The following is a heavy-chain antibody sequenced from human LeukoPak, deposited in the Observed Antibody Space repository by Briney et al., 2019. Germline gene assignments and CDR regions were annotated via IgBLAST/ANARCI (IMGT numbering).Heavy chain of an antibody. J-gene: IGHJ5*02. CDR2: VIPTLGIA. Sequence: SVKVSCKASGGTFSNDAISWVRQAPGQGLEWMGRVIPTLGIALYAQRFKGRVTITADKSTSTAYMELSSLTFEDTAVHYCARVPAGSGWFDPWGQGTLVTVSS. V-gene: IGHV1-69*04. CDR1: GGTFSNDA. CDR3: ARVPAGSGWFDP.